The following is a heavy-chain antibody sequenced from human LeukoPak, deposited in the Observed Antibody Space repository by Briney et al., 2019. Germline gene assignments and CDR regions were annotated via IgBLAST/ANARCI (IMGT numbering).Heavy chain of an antibody. D-gene: IGHD2-2*02. CDR2: IKQDGSEK. CDR1: GFTFSSYS. Sequence: GGSLRLSCAASGFTFSSYSMNWVRQAPGKGLEWVANIKQDGSEKYYVDSVKGRFTISRDNAKNSLYLQMNSLRAEDTAVYYCARDAYCSSTSCYRWDYYYYGMDVWGQGTTVTVSS. J-gene: IGHJ6*02. CDR3: ARDAYCSSTSCYRWDYYYYGMDV. V-gene: IGHV3-7*01.